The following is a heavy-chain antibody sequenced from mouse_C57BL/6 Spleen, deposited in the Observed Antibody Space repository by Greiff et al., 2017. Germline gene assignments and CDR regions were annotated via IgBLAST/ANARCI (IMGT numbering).Heavy chain of an antibody. Sequence: EVKLVESEGGLVQPGSSMKLSCTASGFTFSDYYMAWVRQVPEKGLEWVANINYDGSSTYYLDSLKSRFIISRDNAKNILYLQMSSLKSEDTATYYCAREGGYDYDGYYYAMDYWGQGTSVTVSS. J-gene: IGHJ4*01. V-gene: IGHV5-16*01. CDR3: AREGGYDYDGYYYAMDY. D-gene: IGHD2-4*01. CDR2: INYDGSST. CDR1: GFTFSDYY.